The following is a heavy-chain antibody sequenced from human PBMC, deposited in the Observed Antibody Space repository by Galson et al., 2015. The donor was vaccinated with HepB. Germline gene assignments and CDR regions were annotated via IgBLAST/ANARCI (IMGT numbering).Heavy chain of an antibody. CDR2: ISSSSSYI. Sequence: SLRLSCAASGFTFSSYSMNWVRQAPGKGLEWVSSISSSSSYIYYADSVKGRFTISRDNAKNSLYLQMNSLRAEDTAVYYCARDQAVAVPHDAFDIWGQGTMVTVSS. V-gene: IGHV3-21*01. CDR1: GFTFSSYS. J-gene: IGHJ3*02. D-gene: IGHD6-19*01. CDR3: ARDQAVAVPHDAFDI.